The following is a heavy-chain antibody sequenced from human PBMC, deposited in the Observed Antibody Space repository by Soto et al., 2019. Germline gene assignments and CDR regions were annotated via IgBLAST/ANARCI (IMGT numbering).Heavy chain of an antibody. V-gene: IGHV4-34*01. J-gene: IGHJ6*03. Sequence: QVQLQQWGAGLLKPSETLSLTCAVYGGSFSGYYWSWIRQPPGKGLEWIGEINHSGSTNYNPSLKSRVTISVDTSKNQFSLKLSSVTAADTAVSYCARGGRTVTTDYYYYMDVWGKGTTVTVSS. CDR3: ARGGRTVTTDYYYYMDV. CDR2: INHSGST. CDR1: GGSFSGYY. D-gene: IGHD4-17*01.